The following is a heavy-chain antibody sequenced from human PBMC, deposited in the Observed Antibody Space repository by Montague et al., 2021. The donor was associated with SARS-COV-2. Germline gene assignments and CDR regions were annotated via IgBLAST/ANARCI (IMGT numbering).Heavy chain of an antibody. CDR3: ARYMTYDVWGDYYAGEAFDV. V-gene: IGHV3-74*01. CDR2: INSDATSA. Sequence: SLRLSCAASGFSISTYWMHWVRQAPGKGLVWVSRINSDATSANYADSVQGRFTVSRDNAKNTLYLQMNSLRGEDTAVYYCARYMTYDVWGDYYAGEAFDVWGRGTMVSVSS. J-gene: IGHJ3*01. CDR1: GFSISTYW. D-gene: IGHD3-3*01.